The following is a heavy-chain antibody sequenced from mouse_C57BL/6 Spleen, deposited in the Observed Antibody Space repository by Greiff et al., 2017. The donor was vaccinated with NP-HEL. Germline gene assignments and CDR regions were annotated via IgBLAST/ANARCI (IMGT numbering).Heavy chain of an antibody. V-gene: IGHV5-17*01. CDR1: GFTFSDYG. D-gene: IGHD2-5*01. CDR2: ISSGSSTI. Sequence: EVKLVESGGGLVKPGGSLKLSCAASGFTFSDYGMHWVRQAPEKGLEWVAYISSGSSTIYYADTVKGRFTISRDNAKNTLFLQMISLRSEDTAMYYCARQGISNYLYYFDYWGQGTTLTVSS. CDR3: ARQGISNYLYYFDY. J-gene: IGHJ2*01.